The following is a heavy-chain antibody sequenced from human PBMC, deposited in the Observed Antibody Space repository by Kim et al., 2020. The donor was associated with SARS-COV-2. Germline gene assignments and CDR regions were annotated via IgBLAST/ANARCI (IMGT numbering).Heavy chain of an antibody. Sequence: GGSLRLSCAASGFTFSSYGMHWVRQAPGKGLEWVAVIWYDGSNKYYADSVKGRFTISRDNSKNTLYLQMNSLRAEDTAVYYCARGAWWELPGYYFDYWGQGTLVTVSS. V-gene: IGHV3-33*01. CDR1: GFTFSSYG. D-gene: IGHD1-26*01. J-gene: IGHJ4*02. CDR2: IWYDGSNK. CDR3: ARGAWWELPGYYFDY.